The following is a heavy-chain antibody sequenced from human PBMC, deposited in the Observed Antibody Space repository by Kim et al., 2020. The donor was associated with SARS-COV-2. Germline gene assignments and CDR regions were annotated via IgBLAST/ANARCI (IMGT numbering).Heavy chain of an antibody. V-gene: IGHV7-4-1*02. Sequence: PTYAQAFTGRFVFSLDTSVTTAYLQISSLKADDTAVYYCARDHGGGNIGYWGQGTLVTVSS. CDR2: P. D-gene: IGHD2-15*01. CDR3: ARDHGGGNIGY. J-gene: IGHJ4*02.